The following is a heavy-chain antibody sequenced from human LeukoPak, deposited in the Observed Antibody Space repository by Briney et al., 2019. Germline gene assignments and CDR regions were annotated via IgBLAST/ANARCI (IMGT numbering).Heavy chain of an antibody. Sequence: GGSLRLSCAASGFTFSSYWMHWVRQAPGKGLEWVSGISWNSGSIGYADSVKGRFTISRDNAKNSLYLQMNSLRAEDMALYYCAKGITKTTGTPVDYWGQGTLVTVSS. D-gene: IGHD1-1*01. CDR3: AKGITKTTGTPVDY. J-gene: IGHJ4*02. V-gene: IGHV3-9*03. CDR1: GFTFSSYW. CDR2: ISWNSGSI.